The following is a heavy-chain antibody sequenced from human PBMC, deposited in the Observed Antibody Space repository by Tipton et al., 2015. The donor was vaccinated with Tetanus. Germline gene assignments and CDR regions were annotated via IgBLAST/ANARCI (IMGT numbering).Heavy chain of an antibody. CDR1: GGSIDNDNYH. D-gene: IGHD6-19*01. CDR3: AILPKHWLAPRGAP. V-gene: IGHV4-39*01. CDR2: VFHSGRP. J-gene: IGHJ5*02. Sequence: LRLSCSVSGGSIDNDNYHWGWIRQRPGKGLEWIGTVFHSGRPNLNPSLKSRVTMSVDTSKNQFSLRLASVTAADTAVYYCAILPKHWLAPRGAPWGQGILVTVSS.